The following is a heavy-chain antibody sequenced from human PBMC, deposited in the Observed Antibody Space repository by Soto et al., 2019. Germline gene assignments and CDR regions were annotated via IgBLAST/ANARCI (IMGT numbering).Heavy chain of an antibody. V-gene: IGHV3-43*01. J-gene: IGHJ6*02. Sequence: PGGSLRLSCAASGFTFSSYRMDWVRQAPGKGLEWVSFISSSGRSIYYADSVKGRFTISRDNSKNSLYLQMNSLRTEDTALYYCAKDGVAAAGKRYYYGMDVWGQGTTVTVSS. CDR1: GFTFSSYR. D-gene: IGHD6-13*01. CDR2: ISSSGRSI. CDR3: AKDGVAAAGKRYYYGMDV.